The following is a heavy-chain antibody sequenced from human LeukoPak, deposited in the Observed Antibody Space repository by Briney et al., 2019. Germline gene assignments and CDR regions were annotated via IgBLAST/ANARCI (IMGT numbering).Heavy chain of an antibody. J-gene: IGHJ4*02. V-gene: IGHV1-3*01. D-gene: IGHD1-14*01. Sequence: ASVKVSCKASGYTFTVYATHWVRQAPGQRLEWMGWINAGNGNTKYSQKFQDRVTITRDTSASTAYMELSSLTSEDTAVYYCARGGETSYIDYWGQGTLVTVSS. CDR3: ARGGETSYIDY. CDR2: INAGNGNT. CDR1: GYTFTVYA.